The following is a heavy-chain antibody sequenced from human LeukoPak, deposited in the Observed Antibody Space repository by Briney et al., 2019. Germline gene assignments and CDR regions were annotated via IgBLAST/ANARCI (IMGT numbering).Heavy chain of an antibody. CDR3: ARDRAGAQSWVALDP. V-gene: IGHV3-66*02. CDR2: IYGDGTT. Sequence: GGSLRLSCAASGFTVSNDYMAWVRQAPGRGLEWVSLIYGDGTTFYTDSVKGRFTISRDNFKNTLYLQTSSLRPEDTALYYCARDRAGAQSWVALDPWGQGTLVTVSS. CDR1: GFTVSNDY. D-gene: IGHD3-10*01. J-gene: IGHJ5*02.